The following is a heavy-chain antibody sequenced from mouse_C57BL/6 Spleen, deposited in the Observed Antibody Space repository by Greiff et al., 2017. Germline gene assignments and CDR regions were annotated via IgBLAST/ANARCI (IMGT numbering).Heavy chain of an antibody. D-gene: IGHD1-1*01. J-gene: IGHJ2*01. V-gene: IGHV2-9-1*01. CDR3: ARKGGDYYGSSYYFDY. CDR2: IWTGGGT. CDR1: GFSLTSYA. Sequence: VKLMESGPGLVAPSQSLSITCTVSGFSLTSYAISWVRQPPGKGLEWLGVIWTGGGTNYNSALKSRMSISKDNSKSQVFLKMNSLQTDDTARYYCARKGGDYYGSSYYFDYWGQGTTLTVSS.